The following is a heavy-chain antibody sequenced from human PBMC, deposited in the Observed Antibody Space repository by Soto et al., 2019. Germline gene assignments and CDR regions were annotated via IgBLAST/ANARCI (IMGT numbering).Heavy chain of an antibody. CDR1: GYTFTGYY. V-gene: IGHV1-2*02. CDR3: ARDLARFLEWLLAHDAFDI. Sequence: ASVKVSCKASGYTFTGYYMHWVRQAPGQGLEWMGWINPNSGGTNYAQKFQGRVTMTRDTSISTAYMELSRLRSDDTAVYYCARDLARFLEWLLAHDAFDIWGQGTMVTVSS. J-gene: IGHJ3*02. CDR2: INPNSGGT. D-gene: IGHD3-3*01.